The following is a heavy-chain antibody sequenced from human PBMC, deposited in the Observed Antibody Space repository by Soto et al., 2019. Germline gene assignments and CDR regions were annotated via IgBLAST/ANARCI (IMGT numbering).Heavy chain of an antibody. CDR3: ARDEYIVVVTACYGMDV. CDR1: GFTFSSYG. V-gene: IGHV3-33*01. CDR2: IWYDGSNK. Sequence: QVQLVESGGGVVQPGRSLRLSCAASGFTFSSYGMHWVRQAPGKGLEWVAVIWYDGSNKYYADSVKGRFTISRDNSKNSLYLQMNSLRAEDTAVYYCARDEYIVVVTACYGMDVWGQGTTVTVSS. D-gene: IGHD2-21*02. J-gene: IGHJ6*02.